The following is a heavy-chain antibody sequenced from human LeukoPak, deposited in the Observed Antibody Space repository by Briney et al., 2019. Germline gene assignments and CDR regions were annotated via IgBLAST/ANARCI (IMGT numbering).Heavy chain of an antibody. Sequence: PGGSLRLSCAASGFTFSSSAMSWVRQVPGKGLEWVSGISASGGSTSYADSVKGRFTISRDNSRNTMYLQMDSLRAEDTAVYYCAKEYDSGGYGANFDYWGQGTLVTVSS. CDR1: GFTFSSSA. V-gene: IGHV3-23*01. D-gene: IGHD3-10*01. J-gene: IGHJ4*02. CDR2: ISASGGST. CDR3: AKEYDSGGYGANFDY.